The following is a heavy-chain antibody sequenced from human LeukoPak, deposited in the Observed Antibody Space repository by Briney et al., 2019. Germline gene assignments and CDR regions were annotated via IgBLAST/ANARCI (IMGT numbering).Heavy chain of an antibody. Sequence: PGRSLRLSCAASGFTFSSYGMHWVRQAPGKGLEWVAVIWYDGSNKYYADSVKGRFTISRDNSKNTRYLQMNSLRAEDTAVYYCARDVIGYFDYWGQGTLVTVSS. CDR3: ARDVIGYFDY. CDR1: GFTFSSYG. J-gene: IGHJ4*02. V-gene: IGHV3-33*01. D-gene: IGHD2/OR15-2a*01. CDR2: IWYDGSNK.